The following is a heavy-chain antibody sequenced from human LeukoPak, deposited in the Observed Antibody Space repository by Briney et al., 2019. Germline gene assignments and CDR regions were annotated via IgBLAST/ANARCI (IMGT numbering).Heavy chain of an antibody. CDR3: ATPGGLDSNYIFDY. D-gene: IGHD4-11*01. V-gene: IGHV1-2*02. J-gene: IGHJ4*02. Sequence: ASVKVSCKASGYTFTGYYMHWVRQAPGQGLECLGWINPNSGGTNYAQKFQGRVTMTRDTSTSTAYMELSRLRSDDTAVYYCATPGGLDSNYIFDYWGQGTLVTVSS. CDR2: INPNSGGT. CDR1: GYTFTGYY.